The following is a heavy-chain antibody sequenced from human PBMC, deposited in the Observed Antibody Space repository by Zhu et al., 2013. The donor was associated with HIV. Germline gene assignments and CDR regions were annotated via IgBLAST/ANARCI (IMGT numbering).Heavy chain of an antibody. Sequence: EVQLVESGGVVVQPGGSLRLSCAASGFSFDDYTMHWVRQPPGKGLEWVSLINWNGGTTRYADSVKGRFAISRDNSKNSLYLQMNSLRAEDTAVYYCAKDLSLIEDTAQLADDAFDIWGQGTMVTVSS. V-gene: IGHV3-43D*04. CDR2: INWNGGTT. J-gene: IGHJ3*02. CDR3: AKDLSLIEDTAQLADDAFDI. D-gene: IGHD5-18*01. CDR1: GFSFDDYT.